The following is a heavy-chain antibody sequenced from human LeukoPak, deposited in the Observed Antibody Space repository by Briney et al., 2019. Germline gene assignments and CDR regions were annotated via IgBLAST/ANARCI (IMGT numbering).Heavy chain of an antibody. D-gene: IGHD6-13*01. CDR3: ARTIAAAGFFDY. J-gene: IGHJ4*02. V-gene: IGHV4-39*07. Sequence: PSETLSLTCTVSGGSISSSSYYWGWIRQPPGKGLEWIGSIYYSGSTYYNPSLKSRVTISVDTSKNQFSLKLSSVTAADTAVYYCARTIAAAGFFDYWGQGTLVTVSS. CDR2: IYYSGST. CDR1: GGSISSSSYY.